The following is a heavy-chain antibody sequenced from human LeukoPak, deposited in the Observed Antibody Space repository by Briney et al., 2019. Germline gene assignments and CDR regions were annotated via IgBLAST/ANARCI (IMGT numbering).Heavy chain of an antibody. CDR1: GYTFIRYA. J-gene: IGHJ4*02. V-gene: IGHV1-18*01. Sequence: ASVKVSCKASGYTFIRYAITWVRQAPGQGLEWMGWISTYNGDTSYAQKLQGRVTMTTDTSTTTAYMELRSLTSDDTAVYYCARDPSITCGRNPYFDNCGQGDLVTVSS. CDR2: ISTYNGDT. D-gene: IGHD1-14*01. CDR3: ARDPSITCGRNPYFDN.